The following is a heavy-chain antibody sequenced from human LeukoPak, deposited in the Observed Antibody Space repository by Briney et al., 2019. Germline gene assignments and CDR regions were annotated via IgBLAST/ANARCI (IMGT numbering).Heavy chain of an antibody. CDR1: GFTFSSYW. D-gene: IGHD3-10*01. CDR2: IKGDGNEK. V-gene: IGHV3-7*01. Sequence: GGCLRLSCAASGFTFSSYWMNWVRQAPGKGLEWVANIKGDGNEKNYVDSVRGRFSISRDNAKNSLYLQMDSLRAEDTAVYYCAKEGAYPIITYDSWGQGALVTVSS. CDR3: AKEGAYPIITYDS. J-gene: IGHJ5*01.